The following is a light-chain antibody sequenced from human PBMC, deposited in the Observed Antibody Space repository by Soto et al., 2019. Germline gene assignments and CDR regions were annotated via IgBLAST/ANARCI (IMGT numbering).Light chain of an antibody. CDR2: GAS. CDR3: QQYYNWPLT. V-gene: IGKV3-15*01. Sequence: PGERVTLSCRTSQSVSSNLAWYQQKPGQAPRLLIHGASTRATNTAARFSGSGSGTEFTLTIRSLQSEDFAVYSCQQYYNWPLTFGGGTKVEIK. CDR1: QSVSSN. J-gene: IGKJ4*01.